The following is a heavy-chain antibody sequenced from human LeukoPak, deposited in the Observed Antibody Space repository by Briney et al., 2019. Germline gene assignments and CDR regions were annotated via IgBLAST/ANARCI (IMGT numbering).Heavy chain of an antibody. CDR3: AKDYSYGFDY. CDR1: GFAFSSYW. CDR2: ISGSGGST. Sequence: GGSLRLSCAASGFAFSSYWMSWVRQAPGKGLEWVSAISGSGGSTYYADSVKGRFTISRDNSKNTLYLQMNSLRAEDTAVYYCAKDYSYGFDYWGQGTLVTVSS. V-gene: IGHV3-23*01. J-gene: IGHJ4*02. D-gene: IGHD5-18*01.